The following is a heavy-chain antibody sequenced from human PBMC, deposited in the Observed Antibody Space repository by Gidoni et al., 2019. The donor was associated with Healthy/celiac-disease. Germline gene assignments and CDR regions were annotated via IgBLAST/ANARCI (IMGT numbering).Heavy chain of an antibody. J-gene: IGHJ4*02. CDR3: ATGTGYSSGWYYW. Sequence: QVQLQQWGAGLLKPSETLSLTCAVYGGSFSGYYWSWIRQPPGKGLEWIGEINHSGSTNYNPSLKSRVTTSVDTSKNQFSLKLSSVTAADTAVYYCATGTGYSSGWYYWWGQGTLVTVSS. CDR2: INHSGST. V-gene: IGHV4-34*01. D-gene: IGHD6-19*01. CDR1: GGSFSGYY.